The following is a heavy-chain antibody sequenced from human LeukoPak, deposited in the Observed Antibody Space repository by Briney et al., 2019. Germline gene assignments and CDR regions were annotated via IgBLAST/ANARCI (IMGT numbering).Heavy chain of an antibody. J-gene: IGHJ4*02. CDR2: INHSGST. CDR1: GGSFSGYY. Sequence: SETLSLTCAVYGGSFSGYYWSWIRQPPGKGLEWIGEINHSGSTNYNPSLKSRVTIPVDTSKNQFSLKLSSVTAADTAVYYCARGKGVWGSYRYFDYWGQGTLVTVSS. V-gene: IGHV4-34*01. D-gene: IGHD3-16*02. CDR3: ARGKGVWGSYRYFDY.